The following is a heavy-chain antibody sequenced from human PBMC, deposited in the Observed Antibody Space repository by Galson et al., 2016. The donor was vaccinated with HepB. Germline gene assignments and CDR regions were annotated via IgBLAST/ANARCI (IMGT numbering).Heavy chain of an antibody. V-gene: IGHV1-69*13. D-gene: IGHD1-26*01. CDR1: GAPFRSFA. J-gene: IGHJ3*01. CDR2: IMPMYGTP. Sequence: SVKVSCKASGAPFRSFAVSWLRQGPGQGLEWMGKIMPMYGTPNYAQKFQDRVVISADESTNTVYMELSGLRSDDTAVYYCARDFSGSYGIYWGQGTMVTVSS. CDR3: ARDFSGSYGIY.